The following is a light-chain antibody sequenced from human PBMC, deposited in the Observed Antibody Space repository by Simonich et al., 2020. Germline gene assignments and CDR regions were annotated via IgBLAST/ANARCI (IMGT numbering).Light chain of an antibody. CDR1: RGSIASNY. Sequence: NFMLTQPHSVSESPGKTVTISCTRSRGSIASNYVQGYQQPPGSAPTTVIYEDNQRTTGVPDRVSGSIDSYSNSASLTISGLKTEDEADYYCQSYDSSSWVFGGGTKLTVL. V-gene: IGLV6-57*03. CDR3: QSYDSSSWV. J-gene: IGLJ3*02. CDR2: EDN.